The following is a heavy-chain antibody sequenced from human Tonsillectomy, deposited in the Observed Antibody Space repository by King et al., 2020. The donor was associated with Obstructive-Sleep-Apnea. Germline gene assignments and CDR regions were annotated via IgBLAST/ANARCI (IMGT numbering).Heavy chain of an antibody. CDR1: GGTFSSYA. CDR3: ARDPLSYYYDSSGYYQDY. Sequence: VQLVQSGAEVKKPGSSVKVSCKASGGTFSSYAISWVRQAPGQGLEWMGGIIPIFGTANYAQKFQGRVTITADESTSTAYMELGSLRSEDTAVYYCARDPLSYYYDSSGYYQDYWGQGTLVTVSS. V-gene: IGHV1-69*01. D-gene: IGHD3-22*01. CDR2: IIPIFGTA. J-gene: IGHJ4*02.